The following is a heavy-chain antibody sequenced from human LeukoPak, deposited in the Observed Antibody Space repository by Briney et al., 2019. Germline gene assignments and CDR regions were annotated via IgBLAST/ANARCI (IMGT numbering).Heavy chain of an antibody. J-gene: IGHJ6*03. CDR2: ISTSSSYI. Sequence: GGSLRLSCEASGFTFNGHWMHWVRQAPGKGLEWVSSISTSSSYIYYLDSVKGRFTISRNNAKNSLYLQMNSLRAEDTAVYYCARVASGYDSIYYYYYMDVWGKGTTVTISS. D-gene: IGHD5-12*01. CDR1: GFTFNGHW. V-gene: IGHV3-21*01. CDR3: ARVASGYDSIYYYYYMDV.